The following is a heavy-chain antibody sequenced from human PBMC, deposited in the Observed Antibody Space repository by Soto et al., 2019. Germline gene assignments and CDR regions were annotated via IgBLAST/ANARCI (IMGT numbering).Heavy chain of an antibody. CDR1: GGTFSSYA. CDR2: IIPISGTA. J-gene: IGHJ6*02. V-gene: IGHV1-69*01. CDR3: ARSEGSSTSLEMYYYYYYGMEV. Sequence: QVQLVQSGAEVKKPGSSVKVSCKASGGTFSSYAISWVRQAPGQGLEWMGGIIPISGTANYAQKFQGRVTITADESTSTAYMELSSLRSEDTAVYYWARSEGSSTSLEMYYYYYYGMEVWGQGTTVTVCS. D-gene: IGHD2-2*01.